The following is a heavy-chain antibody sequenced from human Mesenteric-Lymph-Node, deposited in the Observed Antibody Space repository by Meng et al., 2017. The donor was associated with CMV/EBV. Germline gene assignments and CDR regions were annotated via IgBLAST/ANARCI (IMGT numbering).Heavy chain of an antibody. V-gene: IGHV4-4*01. J-gene: IGHJ4*02. CDR3: ARKFESAGTFDY. CDR2: IYRSGIT. CDR1: GGCISSSNG. Sequence: CAVSGGCISSSNGWSGVRQSPGKGLERSGEIYRSGITNYNPSLKSRVTISLDKSKNQFSLNLNSVTAADTAVYFCARKFESAGTFDYWGQGTLVTVSS. D-gene: IGHD6-13*01.